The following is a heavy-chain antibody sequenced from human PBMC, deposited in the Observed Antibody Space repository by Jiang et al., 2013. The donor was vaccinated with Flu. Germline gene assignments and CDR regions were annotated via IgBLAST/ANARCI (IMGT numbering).Heavy chain of an antibody. J-gene: IGHJ4*02. V-gene: IGHV3-74*01. D-gene: IGHD2/OR15-2a*01. CDR3: SRDTFGFEDY. CDR2: INTDGSTT. Sequence: VQLVESGGGLVQPGGSLRLPCAASGYSFSRYWMHWVRQAPGKGLVWVSRINTDGSTTTYADSVKGRFTISRDNAKNTLYLQMNSLRVEDTAVYYCSRDTFGFEDYWGQGTLVSVSS. CDR1: GYSFSRYW.